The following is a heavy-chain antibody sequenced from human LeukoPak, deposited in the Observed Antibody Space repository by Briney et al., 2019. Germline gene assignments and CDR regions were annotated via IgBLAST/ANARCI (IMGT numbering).Heavy chain of an antibody. CDR1: GFTFGSYA. D-gene: IGHD1-7*01. CDR3: SDHAHFLELLPFDY. J-gene: IGHJ4*02. V-gene: IGHV3-23*01. CDR2: IIGSGGST. Sequence: GGSLRLSCAASGFTFGSYAMSWVRQAPGKGLEWVSAIIGSGGSTYHADTVKGRFTISRDNSKNTLYLQTNNLRAEDTAVYYCSDHAHFLELLPFDYWGQGTLVTVSS.